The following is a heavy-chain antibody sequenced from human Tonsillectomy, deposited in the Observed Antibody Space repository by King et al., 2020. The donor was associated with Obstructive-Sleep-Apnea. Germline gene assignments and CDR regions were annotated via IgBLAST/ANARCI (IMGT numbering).Heavy chain of an antibody. CDR2: ISWSSGGI. Sequence: VQLVESGGCLVQPGRSLRLSCSASGFTFDNFAMHWVRQASGKGLEWVPGISWSSGGIGYAGFVKGRFTITRDNAKNSLYLQMNRLRAEDTALYYGAKDYSGSFSAFDSWGQGTLVTVSP. CDR3: AKDYSGSFSAFDS. V-gene: IGHV3-9*01. J-gene: IGHJ4*02. D-gene: IGHD1-26*01. CDR1: GFTFDNFA.